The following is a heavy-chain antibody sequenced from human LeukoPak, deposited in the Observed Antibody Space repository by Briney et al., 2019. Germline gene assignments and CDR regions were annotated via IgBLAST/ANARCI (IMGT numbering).Heavy chain of an antibody. J-gene: IGHJ4*02. CDR2: ISYDASNK. CDR1: GFTFSNYA. CDR3: ARGYNYAFEY. D-gene: IGHD5-18*01. V-gene: IGHV3-30-3*01. Sequence: GGSLRLSCAASGFTFSNYAMHWVRQAPGKGLEWVAVISYDASNKYYADSVKGRFTISRDNSKNTLYLQMNSLRAEDTAVYYCARGYNYAFEYWGQGTLVTVSS.